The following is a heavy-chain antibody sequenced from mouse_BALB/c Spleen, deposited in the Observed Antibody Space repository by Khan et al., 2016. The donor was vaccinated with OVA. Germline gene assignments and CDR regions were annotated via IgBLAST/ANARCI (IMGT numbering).Heavy chain of an antibody. J-gene: IGHJ2*01. CDR3: AKCGYYDNSLFDY. CDR1: GFTFTDYY. CDR2: IYPGSGNT. D-gene: IGHD1-1*01. Sequence: QVRLQQSGPELVKPGASVKISCKASGFTFTDYYIHWVKQKPGQGLEWIGWIYPGSGNTKYNEKFKDIATLTVDTSSTTAYMQLSSLTSEDTAVYFCAKCGYYDNSLFDYWGQGTTLTVSS. V-gene: IGHV1-84*02.